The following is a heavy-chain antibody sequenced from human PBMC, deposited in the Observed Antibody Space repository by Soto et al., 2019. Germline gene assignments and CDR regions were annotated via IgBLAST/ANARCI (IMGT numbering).Heavy chain of an antibody. Sequence: PGGSLRLSCAASGFTFSSYGMHWVRQAPGKGLEWVAIISYDGSNQYYADSVKGRFTISRDNSKSTLYLQMNSLRPEDTAVYYCAKEGGLSCSNGVCYRYYYYGIDVWGQGTTVTVSS. J-gene: IGHJ6*02. CDR3: AKEGGLSCSNGVCYRYYYYGIDV. V-gene: IGHV3-30*18. CDR1: GFTFSSYG. D-gene: IGHD2-8*01. CDR2: ISYDGSNQ.